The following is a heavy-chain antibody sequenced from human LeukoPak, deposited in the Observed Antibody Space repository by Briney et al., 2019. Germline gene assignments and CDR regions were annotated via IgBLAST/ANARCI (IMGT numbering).Heavy chain of an antibody. CDR3: AKRGSNYYFDY. J-gene: IGHJ4*02. Sequence: GGSLRLSCAASGFTFSTYAMSWVRQAPGKGLEWVSAINGIGGSTYYADSVKGRFTISRDDSKNTLYLQMNSLRAEDTAVYYCAKRGSNYYFDYWGQGTLVTVSS. V-gene: IGHV3-23*01. D-gene: IGHD3-10*01. CDR2: INGIGGST. CDR1: GFTFSTYA.